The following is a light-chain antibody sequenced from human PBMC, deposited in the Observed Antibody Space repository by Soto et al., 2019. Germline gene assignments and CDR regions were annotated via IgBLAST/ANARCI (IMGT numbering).Light chain of an antibody. CDR1: QSISRY. Sequence: DIQMTQSPSSLSASVGDRVTMTCRASQSISRYLNWYQQNPGKAPKRLIYAASSLQSGVPSRFSGSGSGTEFTLTISSLQPEDFATYYCLQHNTYPWTFGQGTKVDIK. V-gene: IGKV1-17*01. J-gene: IGKJ1*01. CDR2: AAS. CDR3: LQHNTYPWT.